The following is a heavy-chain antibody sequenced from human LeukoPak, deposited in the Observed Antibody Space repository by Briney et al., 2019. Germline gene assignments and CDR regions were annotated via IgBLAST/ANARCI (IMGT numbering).Heavy chain of an antibody. CDR2: LSPKTGDT. V-gene: IGHV1-2*02. J-gene: IGHJ4*02. Sequence: GASVKVSCKASGYTFTDYYVHWVRQAPGQGIQWMGYLSPKTGDTKYAQNLQGRVTMTRDTSIYTAYMELSGLRSDDTAVYYCVREGLYSSSSDFDYWGQGTLVTVSS. CDR1: GYTFTDYY. CDR3: VREGLYSSSSDFDY. D-gene: IGHD6-13*01.